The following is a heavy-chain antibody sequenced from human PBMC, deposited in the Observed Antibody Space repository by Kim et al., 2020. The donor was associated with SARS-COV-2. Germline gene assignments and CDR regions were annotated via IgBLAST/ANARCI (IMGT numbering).Heavy chain of an antibody. CDR3: ARDDRPPGGGNWFDP. Sequence: ASVKVSCKASGYTFTSYYMHWVRQAPGQGLEWMGIINPSGGSTSYAQKFQGRVTMTRDTSTSTVYMELSSLRSEDTAVYYCARDDRPPGGGNWFDPWGQGTLVTVSS. J-gene: IGHJ5*02. D-gene: IGHD3-22*01. V-gene: IGHV1-46*01. CDR2: INPSGGST. CDR1: GYTFTSYY.